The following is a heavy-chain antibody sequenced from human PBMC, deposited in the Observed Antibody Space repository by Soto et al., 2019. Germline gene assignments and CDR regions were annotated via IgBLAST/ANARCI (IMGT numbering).Heavy chain of an antibody. CDR3: ARVRVTIFGVVTQGWFDP. CDR2: IIPTFGTA. V-gene: IGHV1-69*01. J-gene: IGHJ5*02. D-gene: IGHD3-3*01. CDR1: GGTFSSYA. Sequence: QVQLVQSGAEVKKPGSSVKVSCKASGGTFSSYAISWVRQAPGQGLEWMGGIIPTFGTANYAQKFQGRVTITADESTSTAYMELSSLRSEDTAVYYCARVRVTIFGVVTQGWFDPWGQGTLVTVSS.